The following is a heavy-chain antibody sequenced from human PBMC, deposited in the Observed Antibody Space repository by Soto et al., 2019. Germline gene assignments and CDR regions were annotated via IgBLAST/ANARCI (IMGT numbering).Heavy chain of an antibody. CDR1: GCSFTSYW. Sequence: PGESLKISCKGSGCSFTSYWIGWVRQMPGKGLEWMGIIYPGDSDTRYSPSFQGQVTISADKSISTAYLQWSSLKASDTAMYYCAGTSSSSRFYYYGMDVWGQGTTVTVSS. CDR2: IYPGDSDT. D-gene: IGHD6-6*01. V-gene: IGHV5-51*01. J-gene: IGHJ6*02. CDR3: AGTSSSSRFYYYGMDV.